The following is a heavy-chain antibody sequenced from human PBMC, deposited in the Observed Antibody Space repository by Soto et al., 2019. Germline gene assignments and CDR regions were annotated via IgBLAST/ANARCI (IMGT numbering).Heavy chain of an antibody. D-gene: IGHD3-22*01. CDR1: GFTFSGYE. CDR2: ISRSGSTI. V-gene: IGHV3-48*03. J-gene: IGHJ6*02. Sequence: GGSLRLSCAASGFTFSGYEMNWVRQAPGKGLEWVSYISRSGSTIYYADSVKGRFTISRDNAKNSLYLQMNSLRAEDTAVYYCARGFSNYYDSSGFRPSPGYYYYYGMDVWGQGTTVTVSS. CDR3: ARGFSNYYDSSGFRPSPGYYYYYGMDV.